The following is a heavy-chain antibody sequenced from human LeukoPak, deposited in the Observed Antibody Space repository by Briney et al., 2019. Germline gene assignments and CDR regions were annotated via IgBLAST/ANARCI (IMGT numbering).Heavy chain of an antibody. CDR2: ISGGGGAT. V-gene: IGHV3-23*01. CDR3: AKDLGRKGGAWVFFDC. D-gene: IGHD3-16*01. CDR1: GFTFMNYA. J-gene: IGHJ4*02. Sequence: GGSLRLSCAASGFTFMNYAMSWVRQAPGKGLEWVSGISGGGGATFYADSVKGRFTISRDNSKNTLYLQLNSLSAEDTAVYFCAKDLGRKGGAWVFFDCWGQGTLVTVSS.